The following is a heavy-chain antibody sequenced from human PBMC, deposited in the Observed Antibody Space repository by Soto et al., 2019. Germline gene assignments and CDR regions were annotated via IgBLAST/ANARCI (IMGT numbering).Heavy chain of an antibody. D-gene: IGHD5-12*01. CDR3: AHRSRGYAYYFDP. CDR1: GFSLSTRGVG. J-gene: IGHJ4*02. Sequence: QITLKESGPTLVKPTQTLTLTCSFSGFSLSTRGVGVGWIRQPPGKALEWLALIFWDDDKWYSPSLRSRHTITADTSKNQVALTMPNMDPVDTATYYCAHRSRGYAYYFDPWGQGTLVTVSS. CDR2: IFWDDDK. V-gene: IGHV2-5*02.